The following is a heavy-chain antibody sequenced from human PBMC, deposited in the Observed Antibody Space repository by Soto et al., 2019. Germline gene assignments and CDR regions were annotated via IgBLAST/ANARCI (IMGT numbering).Heavy chain of an antibody. V-gene: IGHV3-30-3*01. J-gene: IGHJ6*02. Sequence: PVGSLRLSCAASGFTFSSYAMHWVRQAPGKGLEWVAVISYDGSNKYYADSVKGRFTISRDNSKNTLYLQMNSLRAEDTAVYYCARDRTMRAYYGMDVWGQGTTVTVSS. CDR2: ISYDGSNK. CDR3: ARDRTMRAYYGMDV. CDR1: GFTFSSYA. D-gene: IGHD3-3*01.